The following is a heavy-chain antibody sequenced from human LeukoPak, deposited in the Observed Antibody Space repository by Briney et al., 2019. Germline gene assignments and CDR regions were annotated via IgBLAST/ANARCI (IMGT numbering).Heavy chain of an antibody. CDR2: ISSSSSTI. CDR3: ARGYGFFDY. D-gene: IGHD5-18*01. V-gene: IGHV3-48*01. CDR1: GFTFSSYS. Sequence: PGGSLRLSCAASGFTFSSYSMNWVRQAPGKGLEWVSYISSSSSTIYYADSVKGRFTISRDNAKNSLYLQMSSLRAEDTAVYYCARGYGFFDYWGQGTLVTVSS. J-gene: IGHJ4*02.